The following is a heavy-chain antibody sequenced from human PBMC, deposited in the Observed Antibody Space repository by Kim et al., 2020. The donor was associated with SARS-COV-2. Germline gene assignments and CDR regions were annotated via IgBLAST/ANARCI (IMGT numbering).Heavy chain of an antibody. D-gene: IGHD6-13*01. CDR2: INHSGST. Sequence: SETLSLTCAVYGGSFSGYYWSWIRQPPGKGLEWIGEINHSGSTNYNPSLKSRVTISVDTSKNQFSLKLSSVTAADTAVYYCARDSSSSLDAFDIWGQGTMVTVSS. CDR1: GGSFSGYY. CDR3: ARDSSSSLDAFDI. V-gene: IGHV4-34*01. J-gene: IGHJ3*02.